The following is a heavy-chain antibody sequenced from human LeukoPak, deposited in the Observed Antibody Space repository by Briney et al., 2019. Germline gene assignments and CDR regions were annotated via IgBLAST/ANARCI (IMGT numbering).Heavy chain of an antibody. Sequence: GGSLRLSCVASGINFNNYGMHWVRQAPGKGLEWVSSISGSGSSTYDADSVKGRFTISRDNSKNTLDLQMNRLRADDTAVYYCAKNRGSTGWSDYWGQGTLVTVSS. D-gene: IGHD6-19*01. CDR3: AKNRGSTGWSDY. V-gene: IGHV3-23*01. CDR1: GINFNNYG. CDR2: ISGSGSST. J-gene: IGHJ4*02.